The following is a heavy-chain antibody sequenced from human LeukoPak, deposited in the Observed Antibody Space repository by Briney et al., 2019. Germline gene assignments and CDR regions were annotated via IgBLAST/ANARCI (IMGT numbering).Heavy chain of an antibody. Sequence: SETLSLTCTVSGGSINSSSYYWGWIRQPPGKGLEWIGSIFYSGNTYDNPSLKSRVTISVDTSKNQFSLKLSSVTAADTAVYYCARHGIDYDILTGYYLNWGQGTLVTVSS. D-gene: IGHD3-9*01. CDR2: IFYSGNT. CDR3: ARHGIDYDILTGYYLN. CDR1: GGSINSSSYY. V-gene: IGHV4-39*01. J-gene: IGHJ1*01.